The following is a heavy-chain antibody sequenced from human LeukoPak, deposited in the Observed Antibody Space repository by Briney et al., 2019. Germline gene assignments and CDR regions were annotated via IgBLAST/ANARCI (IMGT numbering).Heavy chain of an antibody. V-gene: IGHV3-21*01. D-gene: IGHD3-10*01. CDR2: ISSTSSYI. CDR1: GFTFSNYN. J-gene: IGHJ6*02. Sequence: GGSLRLSCAASGFTFSNYNFYWVRQAPGKGLEWVSSISSTSSYIYYADSMKGRFTISRDNAKNSLYLQMNSLRAEDTAVYYCARALWSRPVYYGMDVWGQGTTVTVSS. CDR3: ARALWSRPVYYGMDV.